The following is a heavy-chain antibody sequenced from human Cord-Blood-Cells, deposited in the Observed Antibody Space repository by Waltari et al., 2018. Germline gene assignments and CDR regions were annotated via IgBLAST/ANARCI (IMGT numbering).Heavy chain of an antibody. Sequence: EVQLVQSGAEVKTLGEALKISCKGSGYSFTSYWIASVRQMPGKGLEWMGIIYPGDSDTRYRPSFQGQVTISADKSISTAYLQWSSLKASDTAMYYCARQLSTAMVDYWGQGTLVTVSS. CDR2: IYPGDSDT. V-gene: IGHV5-51*01. CDR3: ARQLSTAMVDY. D-gene: IGHD5-18*01. CDR1: GYSFTSYW. J-gene: IGHJ4*02.